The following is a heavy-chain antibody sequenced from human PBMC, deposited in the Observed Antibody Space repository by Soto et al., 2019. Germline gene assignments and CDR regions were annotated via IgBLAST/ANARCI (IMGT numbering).Heavy chain of an antibody. J-gene: IGHJ3*02. CDR2: IWYDGSNK. D-gene: IGHD2-2*01. V-gene: IGHV3-33*01. CDR1: GFTFSSYG. CDR3: ASSPTPIVVVPAGDDAFDI. Sequence: QVQLVESGGGVVQPGRSLRLSCAASGFTFSSYGMHWVRQAPGKGLEWVAVIWYDGSNKYYADSVKGRLTISRDNSKNTLYLQMNSLRAEDTAVYYCASSPTPIVVVPAGDDAFDIWGQGTMVTVSS.